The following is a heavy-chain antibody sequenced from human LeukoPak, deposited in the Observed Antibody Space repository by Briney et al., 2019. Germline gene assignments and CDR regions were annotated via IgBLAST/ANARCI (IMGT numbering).Heavy chain of an antibody. CDR3: AKSGLIFGVDEFDN. D-gene: IGHD3-3*01. V-gene: IGHV3-43*01. Sequence: GGSLRLSCAASGFTFDDYTMHWVRQVPGKGLEWVSLISWDGGSTYYADSVKGRFTISRDNTKNSLYLQMNNLRTEDSALYYCAKSGLIFGVDEFDNWGQGTLVTVSS. CDR2: ISWDGGST. J-gene: IGHJ4*02. CDR1: GFTFDDYT.